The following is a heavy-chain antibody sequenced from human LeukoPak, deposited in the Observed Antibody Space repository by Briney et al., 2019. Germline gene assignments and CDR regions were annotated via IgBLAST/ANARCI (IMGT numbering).Heavy chain of an antibody. CDR2: ISSSGVTT. CDR3: ARGFRVNPPFDY. V-gene: IGHV3-48*03. D-gene: IGHD3-22*01. Sequence: GGSLRLSCAASGFTYSTYEMNWVRQAPGKGLEWLSCISSSGVTTYYADSVKGRFTISRDNAKNSLYLQMNSLRAEDTAVYYCARGFRVNPPFDYWGQGTLVTVSS. CDR1: GFTYSTYE. J-gene: IGHJ4*02.